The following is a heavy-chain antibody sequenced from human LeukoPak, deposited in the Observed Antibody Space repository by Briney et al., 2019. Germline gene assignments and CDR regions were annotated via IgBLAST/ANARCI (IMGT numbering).Heavy chain of an antibody. Sequence: GGSLRLSCAASGFTFSNYWMHWVRQAPGKGLVWVSRINGDGTGTSYADSVKGRFTISRDNAKNTLYLQMNSLRAEDTAVYYCATGRGRDAFDIWGQGTMVTVSS. CDR3: ATGRGRDAFDI. CDR1: GFTFSNYW. J-gene: IGHJ3*02. V-gene: IGHV3-74*01. CDR2: INGDGTGT. D-gene: IGHD1-14*01.